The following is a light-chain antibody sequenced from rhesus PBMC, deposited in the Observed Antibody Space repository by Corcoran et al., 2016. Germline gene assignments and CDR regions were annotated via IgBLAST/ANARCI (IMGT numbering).Light chain of an antibody. V-gene: IGKV2-64*01. CDR1: QSLVHSNGTTY. CDR2: KVS. Sequence: DVVMTQSPLSLPITPGQPASISCWSSQSLVHSNGTTYLNWYQQKPGQPPRLLLYKVSNRASGVPDRFSGSGAGTDFTPKISRGEAVDVGVYYCGQGSHWPFTFGPGTKLDIK. CDR3: GQGSHWPFT. J-gene: IGKJ3*01.